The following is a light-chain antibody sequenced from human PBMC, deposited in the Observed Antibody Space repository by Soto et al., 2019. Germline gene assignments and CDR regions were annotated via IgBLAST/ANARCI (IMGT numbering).Light chain of an antibody. CDR3: SSFTSSRTLV. V-gene: IGLV2-14*01. CDR2: DVS. J-gene: IGLJ2*01. Sequence: QSVLTQPASVSGSPGQSITISCTGTSSDVGGYNYVSWYQQHPGKVPKLMLYDVSNRPSGVSNRFSGSKSGNTASLTISGLQAEDEAVYYCSSFTSSRTLVFGGGTKVTVL. CDR1: SSDVGGYNY.